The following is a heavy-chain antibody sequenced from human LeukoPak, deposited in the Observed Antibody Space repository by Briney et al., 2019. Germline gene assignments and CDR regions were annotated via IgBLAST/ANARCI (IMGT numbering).Heavy chain of an antibody. V-gene: IGHV3-23*01. J-gene: IGHJ4*02. D-gene: IGHD2-15*01. CDR3: ANHHGGGRNMDY. CDR2: ISGSGGST. CDR1: GFTFSSYA. Sequence: GGSLRPSCAASGFTFSSYAMSWVRQAPGKGLEWVSAISGSGGSTYYADSVKGRFTISRDNSKNTLYLQMNSLRAEDTAVYYCANHHGGGRNMDYWGQGTLVTVSS.